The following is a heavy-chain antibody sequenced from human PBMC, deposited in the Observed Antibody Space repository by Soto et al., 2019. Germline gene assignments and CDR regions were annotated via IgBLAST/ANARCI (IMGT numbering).Heavy chain of an antibody. D-gene: IGHD2-2*01. CDR2: ISLYSDGT. V-gene: IGHV1-18*01. J-gene: IGHJ5*02. Sequence: QVQLVQSGGEVKRPGASVKVSCKTSVYTFSNYGITWVRQPPGQPLEWLGWISLYSDGTNYAQKFKGRVSMTTDTSTTTAYMKTRSLRSDDTAVYYCARVVPGAEAWFGPWGQGTLVTVSS. CDR3: ARVVPGAEAWFGP. CDR1: VYTFSNYG.